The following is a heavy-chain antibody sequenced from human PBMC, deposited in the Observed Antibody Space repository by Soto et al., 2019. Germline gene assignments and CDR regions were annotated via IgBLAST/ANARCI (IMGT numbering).Heavy chain of an antibody. CDR1: GFNFNSYT. Sequence: SLRLSCAASGFNFNSYTINWVRPAPGKRLEWLSSISSSGYIFSTDSVRGRFTISRDNAKNSVYLQINSLRAEDTAVYFCARDCSGGSCYPGMDVWGQGTTVTVSS. CDR3: ARDCSGGSCYPGMDV. D-gene: IGHD2-15*01. V-gene: IGHV3-21*01. CDR2: ISSSGYI. J-gene: IGHJ6*02.